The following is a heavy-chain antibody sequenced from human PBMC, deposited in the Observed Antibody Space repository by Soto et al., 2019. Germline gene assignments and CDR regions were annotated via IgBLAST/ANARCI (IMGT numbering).Heavy chain of an antibody. CDR3: ARRIAVAGTVNWFDP. J-gene: IGHJ5*02. CDR2: ISAYNGNT. V-gene: IGHV1-18*04. D-gene: IGHD6-19*01. Sequence: SVKVSCKASGYTFTSYGISWVRQAPGQGLEWMGWISAYNGNTNYAQKLQGRVTMTTDTSTSTAYMELRSLRSDDTAVYYCARRIAVAGTVNWFDPWGQGTLVTVSS. CDR1: GYTFTSYG.